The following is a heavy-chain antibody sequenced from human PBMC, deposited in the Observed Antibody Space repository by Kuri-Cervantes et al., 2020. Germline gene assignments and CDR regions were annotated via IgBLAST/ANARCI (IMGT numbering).Heavy chain of an antibody. V-gene: IGHV1-18*01. D-gene: IGHD2/OR15-2a*01. CDR1: GYTFTNYG. J-gene: IGHJ4*02. Sequence: ASVKVSCKASGYTFTNYGISWVRQAPGQGLEWMGWISGYNGDTRYAQTFQGRVTMTADTSTTTAYMELGSLRFDDTAVYYCARGFDSTPYFYPYWGQGTLVTVSS. CDR3: ARGFDSTPYFYPY. CDR2: ISGYNGDT.